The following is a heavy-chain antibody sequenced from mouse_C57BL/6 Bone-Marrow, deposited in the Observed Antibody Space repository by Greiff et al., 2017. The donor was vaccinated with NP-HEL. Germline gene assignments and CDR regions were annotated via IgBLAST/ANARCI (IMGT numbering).Heavy chain of an antibody. Sequence: VQLVESGAELVRPGASVTLSCKASGYTFTDYEMHWVKQTPVHGLEWIGAIDPETGGTAYNQKFKGKAILTADKSSSTAYMELRSLTSEDSAVYYCTRGLLRRWGQGTLVTVSA. V-gene: IGHV1-15*01. D-gene: IGHD1-1*01. CDR3: TRGLLRR. CDR1: GYTFTDYE. CDR2: IDPETGGT. J-gene: IGHJ3*02.